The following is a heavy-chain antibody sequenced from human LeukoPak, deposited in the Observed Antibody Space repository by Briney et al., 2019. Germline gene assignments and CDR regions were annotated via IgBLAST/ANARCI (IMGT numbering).Heavy chain of an antibody. CDR2: IEQGGNDK. Sequence: PGGSLRLSCAASGFTFSTYWMTWVRQAPGKGLEWVAGIEQGGNDKYYVDSVKGRFTISRDDARNSLYLQMNSLRAEDTAVYYCARDPGRGGSYFDYWGQGTLVTVSS. CDR1: GFTFSTYW. V-gene: IGHV3-7*01. D-gene: IGHD1-26*01. J-gene: IGHJ4*02. CDR3: ARDPGRGGSYFDY.